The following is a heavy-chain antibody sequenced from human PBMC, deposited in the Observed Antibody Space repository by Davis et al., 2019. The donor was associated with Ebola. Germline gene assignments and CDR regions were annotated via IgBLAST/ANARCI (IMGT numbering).Heavy chain of an antibody. CDR3: ARGGFDYYDSMYADY. D-gene: IGHD3-22*01. CDR2: INPSGGST. CDR1: GYTFTSYY. J-gene: IGHJ4*02. V-gene: IGHV1-46*01. Sequence: ASVKVSCKASGYTFTSYYMHWVRQAPGQGLEWMGIINPSGGSTSYAQKFQGRVTMTRDTSTSTVYMELSSLRSEDTAVYYCARGGFDYYDSMYADYWGQGTLVTVSS.